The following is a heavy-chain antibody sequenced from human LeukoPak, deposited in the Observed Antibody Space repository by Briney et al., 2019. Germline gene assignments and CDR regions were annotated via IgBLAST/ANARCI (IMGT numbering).Heavy chain of an antibody. CDR3: AREDIVVVPAARANYYYYYMDV. Sequence: GSSVKVSCKASGGTFSSYAISWVRQAPGQGLEWMGGIIPIFGTANYAQKFQGRVTITTDESTSTAYMELSSLRSEDTAVYYCAREDIVVVPAARANYYYYYMDVWGKGTTVTVSS. J-gene: IGHJ6*03. D-gene: IGHD2-2*01. V-gene: IGHV1-69*05. CDR2: IIPIFGTA. CDR1: GGTFSSYA.